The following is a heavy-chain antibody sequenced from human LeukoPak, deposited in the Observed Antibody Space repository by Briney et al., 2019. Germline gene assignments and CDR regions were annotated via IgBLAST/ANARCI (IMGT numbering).Heavy chain of an antibody. CDR3: ARPQIVATIHAAFDI. CDR2: ISSSSSYI. V-gene: IGHV3-21*01. J-gene: IGHJ3*02. Sequence: GRSLRLSCAASGFTFSSYSMNWVRQAPGKGLEWVSSISSSSSYINYADSVKGRFTISRDNAKNSLYLQMNSLRAEDTAVYYCARPQIVATIHAAFDIWGQGTMVTVSS. D-gene: IGHD5-12*01. CDR1: GFTFSSYS.